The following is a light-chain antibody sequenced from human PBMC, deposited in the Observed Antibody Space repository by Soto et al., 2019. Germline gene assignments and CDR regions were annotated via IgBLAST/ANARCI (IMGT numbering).Light chain of an antibody. CDR1: QSVTSTY. Sequence: TQSPGTLSLSPGERATLSCRAVQSVTSTYMAWYQQKPGQAPRLLIYATSLRATGIPDRFRGSGSGTDFTLTISRLEPEDFAVYYCQHYGNSLTWTFGQGTKVDI. J-gene: IGKJ1*01. CDR3: QHYGNSLTWT. V-gene: IGKV3-20*01. CDR2: ATS.